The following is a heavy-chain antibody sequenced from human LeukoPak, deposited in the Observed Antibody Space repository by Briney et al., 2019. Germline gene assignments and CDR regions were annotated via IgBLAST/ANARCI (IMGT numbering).Heavy chain of an antibody. CDR3: ARAYYDSSGYYTEGDY. Sequence: ASVKVSCKSSGYTFTGYYMHWVRQAPGQGLGWVGWINPNSGGTNYAQKFQGRVTMTRDTSISTASMELSRLRSDDTAVYYCARAYYDSSGYYTEGDYWGQGTLVTVSS. CDR2: INPNSGGT. V-gene: IGHV1-2*02. CDR1: GYTFTGYY. J-gene: IGHJ4*02. D-gene: IGHD3-22*01.